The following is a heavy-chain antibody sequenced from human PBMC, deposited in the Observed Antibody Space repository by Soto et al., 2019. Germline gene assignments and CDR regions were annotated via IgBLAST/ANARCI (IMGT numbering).Heavy chain of an antibody. CDR2: ISYNSVVI. J-gene: IGHJ3*02. Sequence: EVQLVESGGGLVQPGRSLRLSCEASGFSFDKSGMHWVREIPGKGLEWVSGISYNSVVINYVDSVKGRFTIFRDNAKNSLYQQMNSLRPEGTALYYCTKRVSGLEIWGLGRMVTVS. CDR3: TKRVSGLEI. D-gene: IGHD6-19*01. V-gene: IGHV3-9*01. CDR1: GFSFDKSG.